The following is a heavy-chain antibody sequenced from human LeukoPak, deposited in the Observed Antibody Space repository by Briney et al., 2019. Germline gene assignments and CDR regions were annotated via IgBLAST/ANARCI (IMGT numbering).Heavy chain of an antibody. D-gene: IGHD2-15*01. Sequence: GGSLRLSCAASGFTFSSYSMNWVRQAPGKGLEWVSSISSSSSYIYYAVSVKGRFTISRDNAKNSLYLQMNSLRAEDTAVYYCARDGGSYNFDYWGQGTLVTVSS. V-gene: IGHV3-21*01. CDR3: ARDGGSYNFDY. J-gene: IGHJ4*02. CDR2: ISSSSSYI. CDR1: GFTFSSYS.